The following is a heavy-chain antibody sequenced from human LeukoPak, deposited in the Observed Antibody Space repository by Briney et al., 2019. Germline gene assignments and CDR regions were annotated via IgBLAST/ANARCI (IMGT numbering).Heavy chain of an antibody. D-gene: IGHD4-17*01. Sequence: PGGSLRLSCAASGFTVSSNYMSWVGQAPGKGLEGVSVIYSGGSTYYADSVKGRFTISRDNSKNTLYLQMNSLRAEDTAVYYCVRGDYGDYTLFDYWGQGTLVTVSS. CDR2: IYSGGST. V-gene: IGHV3-53*01. J-gene: IGHJ4*02. CDR3: VRGDYGDYTLFDY. CDR1: GFTVSSNY.